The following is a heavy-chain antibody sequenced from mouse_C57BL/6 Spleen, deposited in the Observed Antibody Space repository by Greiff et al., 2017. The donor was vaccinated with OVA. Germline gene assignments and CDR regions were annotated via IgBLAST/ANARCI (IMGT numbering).Heavy chain of an antibody. Sequence: DVKLVESGGGLVQPGGSMKLSCVASGFTFSNYWMNWVRQSPEKGLEWVAQIRSKSDNYATHYAVSVKGRFTISRDESKSSVYLQMNNLTAEDTGIYYCTYDYDDDGSFDYWGQGTTLTVSS. CDR3: TYDYDDDGSFDY. CDR1: GFTFSNYW. CDR2: IRSKSDNYAT. V-gene: IGHV6-3*01. D-gene: IGHD2-4*01. J-gene: IGHJ2*01.